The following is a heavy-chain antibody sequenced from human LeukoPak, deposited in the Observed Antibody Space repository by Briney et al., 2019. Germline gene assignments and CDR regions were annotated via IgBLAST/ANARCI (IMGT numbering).Heavy chain of an antibody. Sequence: PSETLTLTCAVYGGSFSGYYWSWIRQPPGKGLEWIGEINHSGSTNYNPSLKSRVTISVDTSKNQFSLKLSSVTAADTAVYYCARGATVFGVVPYFDYWGQGTLVTVSS. CDR3: ARGATVFGVVPYFDY. D-gene: IGHD3-3*01. CDR2: INHSGST. V-gene: IGHV4-34*01. J-gene: IGHJ4*02. CDR1: GGSFSGYY.